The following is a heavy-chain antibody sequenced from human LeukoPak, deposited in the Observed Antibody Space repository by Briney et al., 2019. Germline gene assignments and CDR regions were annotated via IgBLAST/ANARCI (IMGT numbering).Heavy chain of an antibody. J-gene: IGHJ4*02. V-gene: IGHV4-59*01. CDR2: IYNSGST. Sequence: PSETLSLTCTVSGDSFSYFYWSWIRQPPGKGLEWIGYIYNSGSTNYNPSLKSRVTISLDTSKNQFSLKLSSVTAADTALYYCAKDICSSTGCHEFDYWGQGTLVTVSS. D-gene: IGHD2-2*01. CDR1: GDSFSYFY. CDR3: AKDICSSTGCHEFDY.